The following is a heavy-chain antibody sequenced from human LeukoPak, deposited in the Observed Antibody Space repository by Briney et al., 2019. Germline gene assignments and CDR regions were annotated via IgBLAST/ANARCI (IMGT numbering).Heavy chain of an antibody. J-gene: IGHJ4*02. CDR3: AREVISTPSYFDY. D-gene: IGHD2-2*01. CDR1: GFTFSDFG. Sequence: GALRLSCAASGFTFSDFGMTWVRQAPGKGLEWVSYISSSSLSIYYADSVKGRFTMSRDSSKNTLYLQMNSLGADDTAVYYCAREVISTPSYFDYWGQGILVTVSS. CDR2: ISSSSLSI. V-gene: IGHV3-48*01.